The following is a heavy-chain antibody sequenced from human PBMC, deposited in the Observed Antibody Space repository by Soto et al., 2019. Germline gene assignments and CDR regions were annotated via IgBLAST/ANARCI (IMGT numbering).Heavy chain of an antibody. J-gene: IGHJ4*02. D-gene: IGHD3-16*01. CDR3: TRASSLDFDF. CDR2: IRRNAYGGTT. Sequence: GSLRLSCTTSGFTFGDYALSLVLQAPGKGLEWVGFIRRNAYGGTTDYAASVKGRFTISRDDSKSIAYLQMNSLRTEDTALYYCTRASSLDFDFWGQGTLVTVSS. CDR1: GFTFGDYA. V-gene: IGHV3-49*04.